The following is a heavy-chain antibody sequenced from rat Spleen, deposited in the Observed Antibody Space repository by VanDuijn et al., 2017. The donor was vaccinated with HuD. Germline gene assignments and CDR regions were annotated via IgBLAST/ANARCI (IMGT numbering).Heavy chain of an antibody. J-gene: IGHJ2*01. V-gene: IGHV5-25*01. CDR3: ARLPRNNPFDY. D-gene: IGHD1-5*01. CDR1: GFTFSNYY. CDR2: ISTSGSRT. Sequence: EVQLVESGGGLVQPGRSLKLSCAASGFTFSNYYMAWVRQAPKKGLEWVATISTSGSRTYYPDSVKGRFTISRDNAKSSLYLQMNSLKSEDTATYYCARLPRNNPFDYWGQGVMVTVSS.